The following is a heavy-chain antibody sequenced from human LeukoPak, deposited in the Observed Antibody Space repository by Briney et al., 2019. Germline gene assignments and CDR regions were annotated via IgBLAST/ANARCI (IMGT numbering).Heavy chain of an antibody. J-gene: IGHJ5*02. CDR2: ISYDGSNK. V-gene: IGHV3-30-3*01. CDR1: GFTFSSYA. Sequence: GGSLRLSCAASGFTFSSYAMHWVRQAPGKGLEWVAVISYDGSNKYYADSVKGRFTISRDNSKNTLYLQMNSLRAEDTAVYYCAREWGVTNWFDPWGQGTLVTVSS. D-gene: IGHD3-16*01. CDR3: AREWGVTNWFDP.